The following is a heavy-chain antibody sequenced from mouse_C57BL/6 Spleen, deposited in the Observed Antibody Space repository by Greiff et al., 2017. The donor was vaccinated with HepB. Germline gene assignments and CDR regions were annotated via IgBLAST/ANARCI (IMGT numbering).Heavy chain of an antibody. V-gene: IGHV14-3*01. D-gene: IGHD1-1*01. J-gene: IGHJ4*01. CDR3: ARSYGSSYYGAMDY. CDR2: IDPANGNT. Sequence: EVQLVESVAELVRPGASVKLSCTASGFNIKNTYMHWVKQRPEQGLEWIGRIDPANGNTKYAPKFQGKANITADTSSNTAYLQLSSLTSEDTAIYYCARSYGSSYYGAMDYWGQGTSVTVSS. CDR1: GFNIKNTY.